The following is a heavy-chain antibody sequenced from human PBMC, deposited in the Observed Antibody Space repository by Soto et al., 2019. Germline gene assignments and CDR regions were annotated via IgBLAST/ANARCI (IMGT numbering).Heavy chain of an antibody. D-gene: IGHD5-12*01. CDR1: GFSLSNARMG. J-gene: IGHJ6*02. CDR2: IFSNDEK. V-gene: IGHV2-26*01. CDR3: ARLYSGYDNPYYYYGMDV. Sequence: SGPTLVNPTETLTLTCTVSGFSLSNARMGVSWIRQPPGKALEWLAHIFSNDEKSYSTSLKSRLTISKDTSKSQVVLTMTNMDPVDTATYYCARLYSGYDNPYYYYGMDVWGQGTTVTVSS.